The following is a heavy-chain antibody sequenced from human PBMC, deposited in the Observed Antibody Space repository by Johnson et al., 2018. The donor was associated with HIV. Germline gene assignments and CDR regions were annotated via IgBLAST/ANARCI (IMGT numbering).Heavy chain of an antibody. D-gene: IGHD4-23*01. Sequence: EVQLVESGGGLIQPGGSLRLSCAASGFTVSSNYMSWVRQAPGKGLEWVSVIYSGGSTYYADSVKGRFTISRDNSKNTLYLQMNRLRAEDTAGYYCARGGAGVNSEGAFDIWGQGTMVTVSS. CDR1: GFTVSSNY. V-gene: IGHV3-53*01. CDR3: ARGGAGVNSEGAFDI. CDR2: IYSGGST. J-gene: IGHJ3*02.